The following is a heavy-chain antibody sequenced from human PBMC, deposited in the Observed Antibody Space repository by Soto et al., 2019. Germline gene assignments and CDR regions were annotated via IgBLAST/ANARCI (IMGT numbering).Heavy chain of an antibody. CDR2: VYHSGTT. D-gene: IGHD3-16*02. Sequence: SETLSHTYTVSGGSLSPYERPWIRQSPWKGPEWIGYVYHSGTTNYNPSLESRVTMSLDTSKNQFSLKLRAVTTADTAVYYCATLPPCGPYRGVFAYSSQRTLVTGSS. CDR3: ATLPPCGPYRGVFAY. V-gene: IGHV4-59*03. CDR1: GGSLSPYE. J-gene: IGHJ4*02.